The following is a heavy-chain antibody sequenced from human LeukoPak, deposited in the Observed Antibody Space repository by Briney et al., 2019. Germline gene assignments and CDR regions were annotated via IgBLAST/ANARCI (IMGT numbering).Heavy chain of an antibody. CDR3: ARGEYSYGFDY. J-gene: IGHJ4*02. Sequence: PSETLSLTCAVYGGSFSGYYWSWIRQPPGKGLEWIGEINHSGSTNYNPSLKSRVTISVDTSKNQLSLKLSSVTAADTAVYYCARGEYSYGFDYWGQGTLVTVSS. CDR2: INHSGST. D-gene: IGHD5-18*01. CDR1: GGSFSGYY. V-gene: IGHV4-34*01.